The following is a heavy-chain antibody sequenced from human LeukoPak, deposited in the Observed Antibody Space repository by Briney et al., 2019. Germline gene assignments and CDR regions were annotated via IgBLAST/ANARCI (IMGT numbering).Heavy chain of an antibody. D-gene: IGHD6-6*01. J-gene: IGHJ4*02. Sequence: GGSLRLSCAASGFTFSSHSMNWVRQAPGKGLEWVSSISSSSSYIYYADSVKGRFTISRDNAKNSLYLQMNSLRAEDTAVYYCARARAAARFDYWGQGTLVTVSS. V-gene: IGHV3-21*01. CDR2: ISSSSSYI. CDR3: ARARAAARFDY. CDR1: GFTFSSHS.